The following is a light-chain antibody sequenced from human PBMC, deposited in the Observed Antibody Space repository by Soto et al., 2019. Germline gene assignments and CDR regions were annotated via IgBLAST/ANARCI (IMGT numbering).Light chain of an antibody. V-gene: IGLV7-46*01. CDR2: ETS. Sequence: QAVVTQEPSLTVSPGGPVTLTCGSSPGAVTSGHYPYWFQQKPGQAPRTLIYETSNKHSWTPARFSGSLLGGKAALTLSGAQPEDEADYYCLLSYSGTRVFGGGTKLTVL. CDR3: LLSYSGTRV. J-gene: IGLJ2*01. CDR1: PGAVTSGHY.